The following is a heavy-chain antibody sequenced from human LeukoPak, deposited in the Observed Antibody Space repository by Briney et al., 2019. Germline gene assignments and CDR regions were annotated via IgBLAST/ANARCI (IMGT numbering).Heavy chain of an antibody. CDR3: ARDPGYYYDSRESYFDQ. CDR1: GGSISSSTYY. Sequence: SVTLSLTCTVSGGSISSSTYYWGWIRQPPGKGLEWIGSIYYSGRTLYNPSLKSRVTISVDTSKNQFALKLSSVTAADTALYYCARDPGYYYDSRESYFDQWGQGTLVTVSS. J-gene: IGHJ4*02. CDR2: IYYSGRT. V-gene: IGHV4-39*06. D-gene: IGHD3-22*01.